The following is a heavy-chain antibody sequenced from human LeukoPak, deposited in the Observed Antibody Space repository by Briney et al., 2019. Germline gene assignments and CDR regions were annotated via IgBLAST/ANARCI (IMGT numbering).Heavy chain of an antibody. CDR3: ARDHPLRGYFDY. V-gene: IGHV3-7*03. D-gene: IGHD4-17*01. Sequence: GGSLRLSCAASGFTFNSYWMTWVRQAPGKGLEWVASINQDGSQKYYVESLKGRFTISRDNAKNSHYLQMNSLRAEDTAVYYCARDHPLRGYFDYWGQGTLVTVSS. CDR1: GFTFNSYW. J-gene: IGHJ4*02. CDR2: INQDGSQK.